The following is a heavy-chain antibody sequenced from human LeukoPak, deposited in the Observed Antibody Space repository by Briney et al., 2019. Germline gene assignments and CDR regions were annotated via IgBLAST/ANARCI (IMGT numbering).Heavy chain of an antibody. CDR1: GFTFSSYW. CDR3: ARDPWGYRAGVMDF. J-gene: IGHJ4*02. D-gene: IGHD1-1*01. V-gene: IGHV3-74*01. CDR2: INTDGTTT. Sequence: GGSLRLSCGASGFTFSSYWMHWVRQAPGKGLVWVSRINTDGTTTDHADSVKGRFTISRDNAKNTLYLQMNSLRAEDTAVYFCARDPWGYRAGVMDFWGLGTLVTASS.